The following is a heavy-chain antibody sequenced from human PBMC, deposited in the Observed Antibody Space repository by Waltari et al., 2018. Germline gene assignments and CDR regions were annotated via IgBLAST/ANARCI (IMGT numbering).Heavy chain of an antibody. CDR2: IYYSGIT. V-gene: IGHV4-39*01. Sequence: QLQLQESGPGLVKPSETLSLTCTVSGGSISSSSYYWGWIRQPPGKGLEWIGSIYYSGITYYNPSLKSRVTISVDTSKNQFSLKLSSVTAADTAVYYCASSLRGFYSNYPNWFDPWGQGTLVTVSS. CDR1: GGSISSSSYY. J-gene: IGHJ5*02. CDR3: ASSLRGFYSNYPNWFDP. D-gene: IGHD4-4*01.